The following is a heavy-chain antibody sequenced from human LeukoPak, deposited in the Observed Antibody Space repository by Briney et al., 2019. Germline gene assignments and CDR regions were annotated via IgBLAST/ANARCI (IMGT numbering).Heavy chain of an antibody. J-gene: IGHJ4*02. CDR3: AKGYCSGGSCKSLFDY. V-gene: IGHV3-23*01. D-gene: IGHD2-15*01. CDR2: ISGSGGST. CDR1: GFTFSSYA. Sequence: GGSLRLSCAASGFTFSSYAMSWVRQAPGKGLEWVSAISGSGGSTYYADSVKGRFTISRDNSKNTLYLQMNSLRAEDTAVYYCAKGYCSGGSCKSLFDYWGQGTLVTVHS.